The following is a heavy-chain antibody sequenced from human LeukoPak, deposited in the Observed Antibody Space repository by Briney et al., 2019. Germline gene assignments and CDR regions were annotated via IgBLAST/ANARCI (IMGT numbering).Heavy chain of an antibody. CDR2: ITYRGSG. D-gene: IGHD2-21*02. Sequence: PSETLSLTCAVYNGFDSYYMTIVRQPPGKGLEWVGEITYRGSGYYNPSLKGRATISINVSQRQFSLSLRSVTAADTATYYCGVYGGDWRFDFWGQGTPITVSS. CDR1: NGFDSYY. J-gene: IGHJ4*02. V-gene: IGHV4-34*01. CDR3: GVYGGDWRFDF.